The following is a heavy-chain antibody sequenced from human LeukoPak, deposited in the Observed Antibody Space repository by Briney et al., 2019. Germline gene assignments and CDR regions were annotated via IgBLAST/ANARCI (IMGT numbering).Heavy chain of an antibody. Sequence: GGSLRLSCAASGLTFSSYSMNWVRQAPGKGLEWVSYISSSSSTIYYADSVKGRFTISRDNAKNSLYLQMNSLRAEDTAVYYCARDRDGFGELLPYYYYYGMDVWGQGTTVTVSS. CDR2: ISSSSSTI. CDR1: GLTFSSYS. CDR3: ARDRDGFGELLPYYYYYGMDV. V-gene: IGHV3-48*01. J-gene: IGHJ6*02. D-gene: IGHD3-10*01.